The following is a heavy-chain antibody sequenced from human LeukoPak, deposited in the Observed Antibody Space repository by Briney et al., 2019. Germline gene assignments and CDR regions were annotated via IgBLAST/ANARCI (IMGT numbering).Heavy chain of an antibody. CDR1: GGSFSGYY. CDR3: ARGPMRCSSTSCYYYYYYGMDV. J-gene: IGHJ6*02. CDR2: INHSGST. V-gene: IGHV4-34*01. D-gene: IGHD2-2*01. Sequence: PSETLSLTCAVYGGSFSGYYWSWISQPPGKGLEWIGEINHSGSTNYNPSLKSRVTISVDTSKNQFSLKLSSVTAADTAVYYCARGPMRCSSTSCYYYYYYGMDVWGQGTTVTVSS.